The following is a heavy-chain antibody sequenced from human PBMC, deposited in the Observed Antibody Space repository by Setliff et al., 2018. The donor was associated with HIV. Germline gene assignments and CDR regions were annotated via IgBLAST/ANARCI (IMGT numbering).Heavy chain of an antibody. D-gene: IGHD6-13*01. Sequence: GGSLRLSCTASGFMFGDYAMSWVRQAPGKGLEWVGFIRDKAYGGTTEYAASVKGRFTISRDDSKSIAYLLMNGLKTEDTAEYYCTRDDSSSWLHYYYFYMDVWGTGTTVTVSS. J-gene: IGHJ6*03. V-gene: IGHV3-49*04. CDR2: IRDKAYGGTT. CDR1: GFMFGDYA. CDR3: TRDDSSSWLHYYYFYMDV.